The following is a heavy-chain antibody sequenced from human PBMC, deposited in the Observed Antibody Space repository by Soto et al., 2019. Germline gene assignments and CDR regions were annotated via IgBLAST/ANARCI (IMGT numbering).Heavy chain of an antibody. CDR3: ARGSARIAVAGLYYYYGMDV. D-gene: IGHD6-19*01. CDR1: GGSFSVYY. J-gene: IGHJ6*02. CDR2: INHSGST. Sequence: PSETLSLTCAVYGGSFSVYYWRWIRHPPGKGLEWIGEINHSGSTNYNPSLKSRVTISVDTSKNQFSLKLSSVTAADTAVYYCARGSARIAVAGLYYYYGMDVWGQGTTVTVSS. V-gene: IGHV4-34*01.